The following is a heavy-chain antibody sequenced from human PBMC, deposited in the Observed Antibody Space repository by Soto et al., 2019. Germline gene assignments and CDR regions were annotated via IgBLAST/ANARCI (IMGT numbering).Heavy chain of an antibody. CDR3: ARLGGFYQAFDS. CDR1: GGSISPYY. D-gene: IGHD3-22*01. CDR2: IYFGGTT. V-gene: IGHV4-59*12. J-gene: IGHJ4*02. Sequence: ETLSLTCAVSGGSISPYYWAWIRRPPGKGLEWLGYIYFGGTTTYNPSLKSRLTMSLDTSKNQFSLKLTSVAAADTAVYYCARLGGFYQAFDSWGQGALVTVSS.